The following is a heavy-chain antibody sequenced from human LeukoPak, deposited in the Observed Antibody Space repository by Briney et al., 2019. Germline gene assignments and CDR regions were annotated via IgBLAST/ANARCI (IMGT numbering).Heavy chain of an antibody. D-gene: IGHD6-13*01. V-gene: IGHV4-59*08. CDR2: IYYSGST. CDR1: GGSISSYY. CDR3: ARHVPGEYSSRFNWFDP. Sequence: SETLSLTCAVSGGSISSYYWSWIRQPPGKGLEWIGYIYYSGSTNYNPSLKSRVTISVDTSKNQFSLKLSSVTAADTAVYYCARHVPGEYSSRFNWFDPWGQGALVTVSS. J-gene: IGHJ5*02.